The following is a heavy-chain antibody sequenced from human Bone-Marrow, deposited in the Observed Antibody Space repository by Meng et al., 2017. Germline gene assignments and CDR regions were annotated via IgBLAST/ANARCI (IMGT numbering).Heavy chain of an antibody. CDR3: AKDTHYDSSGYYENWFDP. D-gene: IGHD3-22*01. CDR1: GFTFSSYA. J-gene: IGHJ5*02. V-gene: IGHV3-30*04. CDR2: ISYDGSNK. Sequence: GESLKISCAASGFTFSSYAMHWVRQAPGKGLEWVAVISYDGSNKYYADSVKGRFTISRDNSKNTLYLQMNSLRAEDTAVYYCAKDTHYDSSGYYENWFDPWGQGTLVTVSS.